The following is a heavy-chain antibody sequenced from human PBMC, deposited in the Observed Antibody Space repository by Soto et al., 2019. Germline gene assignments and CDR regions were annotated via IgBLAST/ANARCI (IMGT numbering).Heavy chain of an antibody. CDR1: GFSFSTFE. Sequence: GGSLRLSCAASGFSFSTFEMSWVRQAPGRGLEWVSFISDDSSRTYYADAVKGRFTISRDNSKYTLYLQMNSLTAEDTAVYACVKGGWLDFWGQGTLVTVSS. J-gene: IGHJ5*01. D-gene: IGHD3-16*01. V-gene: IGHV3-23*01. CDR3: VKGGWLDF. CDR2: ISDDSSRT.